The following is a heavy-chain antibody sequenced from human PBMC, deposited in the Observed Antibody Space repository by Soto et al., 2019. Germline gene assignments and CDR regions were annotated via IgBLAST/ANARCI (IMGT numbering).Heavy chain of an antibody. CDR1: GFTFRSHR. J-gene: IGHJ4*02. V-gene: IGHV3-74*01. CDR2: IDTDGGGT. Sequence: EVQLVESGGGLVQPGGSLRVSCAASGFTFRSHRIHWVRQAPGKGLEWVSRIDTDGGGTSYADSVKGRFTISTDNAENKVYIQMNGLRVEDTAVYYCATVFDVWGQGTLVTVSS. D-gene: IGHD4-17*01. CDR3: ATVFDV.